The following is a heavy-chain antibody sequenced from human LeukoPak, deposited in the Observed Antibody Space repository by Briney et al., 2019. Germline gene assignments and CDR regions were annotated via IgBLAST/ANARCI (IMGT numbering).Heavy chain of an antibody. Sequence: GGSLRLSCAASGFTFSSFAMSWVRQAPGKGLEWVSAISGSPGSTYYADSVKGRFTISRDNSKNTLYLQINSLRADDTAVYYCAKDRSSSSSCYLLDYWGQGTLVTVSS. D-gene: IGHD2-2*01. CDR2: ISGSPGST. CDR3: AKDRSSSSSCYLLDY. V-gene: IGHV3-23*01. J-gene: IGHJ4*02. CDR1: GFTFSSFA.